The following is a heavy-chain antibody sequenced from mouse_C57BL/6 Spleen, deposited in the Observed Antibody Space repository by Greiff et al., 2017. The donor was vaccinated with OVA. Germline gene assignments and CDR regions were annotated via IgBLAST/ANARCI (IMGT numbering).Heavy chain of an antibody. V-gene: IGHV3-6*01. D-gene: IGHD2-12*01. CDR3: ASYTLYYAMDY. J-gene: IGHJ4*01. Sequence: DVKLQESGPGLVKPSQSLSLTCSVTGYSITSGYYWNWIRQFPGNKLEWMGYISYDGSNNYNPSLKNRISITRDTSKNQFFLKLNSVTTEDTATYYCASYTLYYAMDYWGQGTSVTVSS. CDR1: GYSITSGYY. CDR2: ISYDGSN.